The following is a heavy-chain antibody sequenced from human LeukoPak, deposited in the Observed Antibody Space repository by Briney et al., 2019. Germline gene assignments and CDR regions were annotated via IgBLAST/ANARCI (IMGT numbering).Heavy chain of an antibody. J-gene: IGHJ4*02. CDR2: ISSSSSYI. Sequence: GGSLRLSCAASGFTFSSYSMSWVRQAPGKGLEWVSSISSSSSYIYYADSVKGRFTISRDNAKNSLYLQMNSLRAEDTAVYYCVRWEKSSTWFYDYWGQGTPVTVSS. CDR3: VRWEKSSTWFYDY. D-gene: IGHD3-10*01. V-gene: IGHV3-21*01. CDR1: GFTFSSYS.